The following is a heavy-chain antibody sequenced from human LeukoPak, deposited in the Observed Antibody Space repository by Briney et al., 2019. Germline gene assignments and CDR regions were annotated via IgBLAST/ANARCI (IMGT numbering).Heavy chain of an antibody. D-gene: IGHD5-24*01. J-gene: IGHJ4*02. V-gene: IGHV3-11*05. CDR2: ISSGSSYT. CDR1: GFTFSDYH. Sequence: GGSLRLSCEASGFTFSDYHMSWIRQAPGKGLEWVSYISSGSSYTNYAVSVKGRFTISRDNPRSSLYLQMDSLRAEDTAVYYCARASMRMATAGLVDSWGQGTLVTVSS. CDR3: ARASMRMATAGLVDS.